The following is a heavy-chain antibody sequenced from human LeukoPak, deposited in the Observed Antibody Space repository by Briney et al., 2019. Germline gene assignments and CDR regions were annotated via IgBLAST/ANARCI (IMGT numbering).Heavy chain of an antibody. CDR3: ARDPYSSSSFDY. D-gene: IGHD6-6*01. CDR2: IKQDGSET. Sequence: GGSLRLSCAASGFTLSNYWMSWVRQAPGKGLEWVANIKQDGSETYYVDSVRGRFTISRDNAKNSVYLQMNSLRAEDTAVYYCARDPYSSSSFDYWGQGTLVTVSS. V-gene: IGHV3-7*01. CDR1: GFTLSNYW. J-gene: IGHJ4*02.